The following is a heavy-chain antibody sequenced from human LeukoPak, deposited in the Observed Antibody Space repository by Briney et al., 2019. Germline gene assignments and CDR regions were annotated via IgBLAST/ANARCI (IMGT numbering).Heavy chain of an antibody. CDR3: TTVRSGSGWYFDY. V-gene: IGHV3-23*01. CDR2: ISGNGDDT. J-gene: IGHJ4*02. CDR1: GFTFSSYG. D-gene: IGHD6-19*01. Sequence: PGGSLRLSCAVSGFTFSSYGMTWVRQAPGKGLEWVSTISGNGDDTYYADSVEGRFTISRDNSENTLYLQMNSLRAEDTAVYYCTTVRSGSGWYFDYWGQGTLVTVSS.